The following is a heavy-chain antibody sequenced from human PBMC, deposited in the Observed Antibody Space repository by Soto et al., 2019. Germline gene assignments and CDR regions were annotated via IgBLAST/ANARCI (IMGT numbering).Heavy chain of an antibody. CDR1: GFTFSSYG. Sequence: GGSLRLSCAASGFTFSSYGMHWVRQAPGKGLEWVAVIWYDGSNKYYADSVKGRFTISRDNSKNTLYLQMNSLRAEDTAVYYCARIAAAETYYYYYGMDVWGQGTTVTVSS. CDR3: ARIAAAETYYYYYGMDV. J-gene: IGHJ6*02. V-gene: IGHV3-33*01. CDR2: IWYDGSNK. D-gene: IGHD6-13*01.